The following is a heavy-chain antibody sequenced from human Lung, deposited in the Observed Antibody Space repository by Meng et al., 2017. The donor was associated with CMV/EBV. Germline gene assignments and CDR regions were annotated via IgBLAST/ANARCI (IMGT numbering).Heavy chain of an antibody. J-gene: IGHJ1*01. V-gene: IGHV4-4*02. CDR2: IPHRGSS. CDR3: LRRSGGSV. D-gene: IGHD3-10*01. Sequence: QWPLREAGPALVKPSATLSLTCAVSGDSITNHNWWSWVRQPPGKGLEWIGEIPHRGSSAYNPSLKSRVSMSIDKSKNQFSLKLTSVTAADTAVYHCLRRSGGSVWGQGTLVTVSS. CDR1: GDSITNHNW.